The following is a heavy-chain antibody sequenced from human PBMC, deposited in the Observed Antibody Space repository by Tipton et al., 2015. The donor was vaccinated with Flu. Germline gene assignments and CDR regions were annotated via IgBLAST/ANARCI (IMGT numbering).Heavy chain of an antibody. Sequence: TLSLTCTVSGGSITSYYWSWIRQPPGKGLEWIGYIYYSGSTTYNPSLKSRITISVDTSKNQFSLRQSSVTAADTAVYYCARRKTVTTRLTYFDYWDQGTLVTVSS. J-gene: IGHJ4*02. D-gene: IGHD4-17*01. CDR2: IYYSGST. CDR3: ARRKTVTTRLTYFDY. V-gene: IGHV4-59*08. CDR1: GGSITSYY.